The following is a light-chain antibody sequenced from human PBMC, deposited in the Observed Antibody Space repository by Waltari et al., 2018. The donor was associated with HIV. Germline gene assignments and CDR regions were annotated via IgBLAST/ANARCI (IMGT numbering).Light chain of an antibody. CDR2: GAS. CDR1: QSVSSSR. CDR3: QQYGTSPYT. V-gene: IGKV3-20*01. Sequence: EIVLTQSPGSLSLSPGERATLACRASQSVSSSRLAWYQQTPGLPPRLLIYGASSRATGIPDRFGGSGSGTDFTLTISRLEPEEFAVYYCQQYGTSPYTFGQGTKLEIK. J-gene: IGKJ2*01.